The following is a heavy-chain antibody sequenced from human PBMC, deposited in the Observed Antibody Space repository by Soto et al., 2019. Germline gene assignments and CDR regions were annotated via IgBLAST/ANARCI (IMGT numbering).Heavy chain of an antibody. V-gene: IGHV4-59*02. CDR2: IYYSGST. CDR1: GGSVSSYY. Sequence: SETLSLTCTVSGGSVSSYYWNWIRQPPGKGLEWIGYIYYSGSTNYNPSLKSRVTISLDTSKNQFSLKLSSVTAADTAVYYCARAGYSYGTGYYFDYWGQGTLVTVSS. D-gene: IGHD5-18*01. J-gene: IGHJ4*02. CDR3: ARAGYSYGTGYYFDY.